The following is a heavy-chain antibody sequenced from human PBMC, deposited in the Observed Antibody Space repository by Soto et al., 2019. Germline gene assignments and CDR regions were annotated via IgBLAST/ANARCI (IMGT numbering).Heavy chain of an antibody. CDR3: ARKKAAAGTFNWFDP. D-gene: IGHD6-13*01. Sequence: SETLSLTCTVSGGSISSYYWSWIRQPPGKGLEWIGYIYYSGSTNYNPSLKSRVTISVDTSKNQFSLKLSSVTAADTAVYYCARKKAAAGTFNWFDPWGQGTLVTVSS. CDR2: IYYSGST. V-gene: IGHV4-59*01. CDR1: GGSISSYY. J-gene: IGHJ5*02.